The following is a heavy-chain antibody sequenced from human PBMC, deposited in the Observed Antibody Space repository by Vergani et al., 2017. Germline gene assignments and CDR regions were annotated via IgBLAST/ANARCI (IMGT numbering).Heavy chain of an antibody. CDR1: GFTFSSYS. D-gene: IGHD3-22*01. V-gene: IGHV3-48*01. CDR3: AKDLPYDSSGYPFDY. J-gene: IGHJ4*02. Sequence: EVQLVESGGGLVQPGGSLRLSCAASGFTFSSYSMNWVRQAPGKGLEWVSYISSSSSTIYYADSVKGRFTISRDNSKNTLYLQMNSLRAEDTAVYYCAKDLPYDSSGYPFDYWGQGTLVTVSS. CDR2: ISSSSSTI.